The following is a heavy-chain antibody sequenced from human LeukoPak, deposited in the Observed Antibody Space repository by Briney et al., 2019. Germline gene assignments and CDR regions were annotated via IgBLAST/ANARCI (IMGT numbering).Heavy chain of an antibody. J-gene: IGHJ4*02. D-gene: IGHD1-1*01. Sequence: GESLKISCEGSGXSFTYYWSGWVRQMPGKGLEWMGINYPGDSDTRYRPSFQGQVTISVDKSISTAYLQWSSLKASDTAMYYCARQDGNSKYYFDYWGQRTLVTVSS. CDR2: NYPGDSDT. CDR3: ARQDGNSKYYFDY. V-gene: IGHV5-51*01. CDR1: GXSFTYYW.